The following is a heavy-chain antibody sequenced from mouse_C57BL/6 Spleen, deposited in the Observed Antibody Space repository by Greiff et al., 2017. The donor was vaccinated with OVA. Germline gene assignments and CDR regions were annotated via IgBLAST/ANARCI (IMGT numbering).Heavy chain of an antibody. CDR2: IDPENGDT. Sequence: VHVKQSGAELVRPGASVKLSCTASGFNIKDDYMHWVKQRPEQGLEWIGWIDPENGDTEYASKFQGKATITADTSSNTAYLQLSSLTSEDTAVYYCTRDYYGSSSWFAYWGQGTLVTVSA. CDR3: TRDYYGSSSWFAY. D-gene: IGHD1-1*01. CDR1: GFNIKDDY. J-gene: IGHJ3*01. V-gene: IGHV14-4*01.